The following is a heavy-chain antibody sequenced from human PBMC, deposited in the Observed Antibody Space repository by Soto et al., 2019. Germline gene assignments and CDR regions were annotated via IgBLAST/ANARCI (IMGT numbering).Heavy chain of an antibody. CDR2: IYYSGST. Sequence: ETLSLTCTVSGGSISSYYWSWIRQPPGKGLEWIGYIYYSGSTNYNPSLKSRVTISVDTSKNQFSLKLSSVTAADTAVYYCARVDEGYCSSTSCYATFFDPWGQGTLVTVSS. V-gene: IGHV4-59*01. CDR1: GGSISSYY. J-gene: IGHJ5*02. CDR3: ARVDEGYCSSTSCYATFFDP. D-gene: IGHD2-2*01.